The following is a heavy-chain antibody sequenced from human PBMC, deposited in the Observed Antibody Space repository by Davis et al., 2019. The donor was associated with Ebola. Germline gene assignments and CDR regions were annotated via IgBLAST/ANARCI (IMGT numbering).Heavy chain of an antibody. Sequence: ESLKISCAASGFTFSNAWMSWIRQPPGKGLEWIGEINHSGSTNYNPSLKSRVTISVDTSKNQFSLKLSSVTAADTAVYYCARGLGYFDWGRYWGQGTMVTVSS. CDR3: ARGLGYFDWGRY. CDR2: INHSGST. J-gene: IGHJ3*01. V-gene: IGHV4-34*01. D-gene: IGHD3-9*01. CDR1: GFTFSNAW.